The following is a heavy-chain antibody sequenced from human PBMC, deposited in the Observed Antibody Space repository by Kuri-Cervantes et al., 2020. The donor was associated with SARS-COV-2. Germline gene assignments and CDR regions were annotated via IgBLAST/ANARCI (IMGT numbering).Heavy chain of an antibody. CDR2: MSAGGAST. V-gene: IGHV3-23*01. CDR3: AREKLGIGAFDI. CDR1: GFTFNNYA. Sequence: GESLKISCAVSGFTFNNYAMTWVRQAPGKGLEWVSSMSAGGASTFYADSVKGRFTISRDNSKNTLYLQMNSLRAEDTAVYYCAREKLGIGAFDIWGQGTMVTVSS. D-gene: IGHD7-27*01. J-gene: IGHJ3*02.